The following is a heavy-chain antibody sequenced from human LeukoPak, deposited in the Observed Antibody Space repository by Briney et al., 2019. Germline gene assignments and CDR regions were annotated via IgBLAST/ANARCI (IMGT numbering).Heavy chain of an antibody. CDR2: IYYSGST. Sequence: SETLSLTCTVSGGSISSSSYYWGWIRQPPGKGLEWIGSIYYSGSTYYNPSLKSRVTISVDTSKNQFSLKLSSVTAADTAVYYCARAESTVTGFDPWGQGTLVTVSS. CDR1: GGSISSSSYY. D-gene: IGHD4-17*01. CDR3: ARAESTVTGFDP. V-gene: IGHV4-39*07. J-gene: IGHJ5*02.